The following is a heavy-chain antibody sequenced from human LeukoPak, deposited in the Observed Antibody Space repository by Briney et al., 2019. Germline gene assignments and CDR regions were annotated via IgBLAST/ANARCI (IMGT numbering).Heavy chain of an antibody. J-gene: IGHJ4*02. Sequence: SETLSLTCTVSVGSFRGGSYYCGWIRQPPGKGLEWIGSIYYSGSTHYNPSLKSRVTISVNTSKNQFSLKLTSVTAADTAVYYCARRYVSFDYWGQGTLVTVSP. CDR1: VGSFRGGSYY. CDR3: ARRYVSFDY. CDR2: IYYSGST. V-gene: IGHV4-39*01. D-gene: IGHD3-16*01.